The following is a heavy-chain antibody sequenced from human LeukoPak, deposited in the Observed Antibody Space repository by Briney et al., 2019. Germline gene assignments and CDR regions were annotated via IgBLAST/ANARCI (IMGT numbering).Heavy chain of an antibody. CDR3: ARGPGITAAGNFDY. V-gene: IGHV4-34*01. CDR2: INHSGST. D-gene: IGHD6-13*01. CDR1: DGSFSGYY. J-gene: IGHJ4*02. Sequence: SETLSLICAVYDGSFSGYYWIWMRQPPGKGLEGIGEINHSGSTNYIRCLKSRVTVSVDTSKNEFSLKLSSVTAADTAVYYCARGPGITAAGNFDYWGQGTMVAVCS.